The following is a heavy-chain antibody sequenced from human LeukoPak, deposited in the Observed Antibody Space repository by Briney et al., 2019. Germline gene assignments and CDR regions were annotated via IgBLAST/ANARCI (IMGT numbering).Heavy chain of an antibody. CDR2: INYGGST. Sequence: SETLSLTCTVSGASISISSGHWGWVRQSPGKGLEWIGTINYGGSTDYNPPLQSRVTISIDTSKNQFSLKLSSVTAADTAVYYCARLYGSGTYSYYFDYWSQGTVVTVSS. D-gene: IGHD3-10*01. CDR3: ARLYGSGTYSYYFDY. V-gene: IGHV4-39*01. CDR1: GASISISSGH. J-gene: IGHJ4*02.